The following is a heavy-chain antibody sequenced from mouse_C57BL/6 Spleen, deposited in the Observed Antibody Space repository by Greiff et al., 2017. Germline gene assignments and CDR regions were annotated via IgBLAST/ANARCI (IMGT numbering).Heavy chain of an antibody. J-gene: IGHJ2*01. CDR2: IDPSDSYP. CDR3: ARSDDGLYYFDY. D-gene: IGHD2-3*01. V-gene: IGHV1-59*01. CDR1: GYTFTSYW. Sequence: VQLQQPGAELVRPGTSVKLSCKASGYTFTSYWMHWVKQRPGQGLEWIGVIDPSDSYPNYNQKFKGKATLTVDTSSSTAYMQLSSLTSEDSAVYYCARSDDGLYYFDYWGQGTTLTVSS.